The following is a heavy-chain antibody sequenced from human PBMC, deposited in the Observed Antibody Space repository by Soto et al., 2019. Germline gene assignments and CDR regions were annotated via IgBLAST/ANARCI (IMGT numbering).Heavy chain of an antibody. D-gene: IGHD3-16*01. V-gene: IGHV3-53*01. CDR1: GLSVSIYY. Sequence: EVQMVEAGGGLIQPGGSLRLACVASGLSVSIYYMSWVPYGPGKGLVWVSVLYRGGRTNYAESVKDRFTSSKDNSKNTLYLKMNSLRAEDTAVYNSVRGGGSKDEEVFDFWGQGTLVTVSS. CDR3: VRGGGSKDEEVFDF. J-gene: IGHJ4*02. CDR2: LYRGGRT.